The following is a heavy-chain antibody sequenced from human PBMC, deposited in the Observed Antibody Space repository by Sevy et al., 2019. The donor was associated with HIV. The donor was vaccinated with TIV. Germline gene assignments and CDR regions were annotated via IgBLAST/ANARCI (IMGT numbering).Heavy chain of an antibody. CDR1: GFTFSNYA. Sequence: GGSLRLSCGASGFTFSNYAMSWVRQAPGKGLEWVSSISGSGDNTYNADSVKGRFTVSRDNSKNTLYLQMNSLRAEDTAVYYCAKDSGDDNYGLFAYWGQGPLVTVSS. CDR2: ISGSGDNT. CDR3: AKDSGDDNYGLFAY. D-gene: IGHD5-18*01. J-gene: IGHJ4*02. V-gene: IGHV3-23*01.